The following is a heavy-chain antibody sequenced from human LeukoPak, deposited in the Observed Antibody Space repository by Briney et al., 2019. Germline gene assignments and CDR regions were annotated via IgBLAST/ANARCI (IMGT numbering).Heavy chain of an antibody. CDR2: ISSSSSYI. CDR1: GFTFSSYS. D-gene: IGHD7-27*01. V-gene: IGHV3-21*01. J-gene: IGHJ4*02. Sequence: GGSLRLSCAASGFTFSSYSMNWVRQAPGRGLEWVSSISSSSSYIYYADSVKGRFTISRDNSKNTLYLQMNSLRAEDTAVYYCARETNWGFDYWGQGTLVTVSS. CDR3: ARETNWGFDY.